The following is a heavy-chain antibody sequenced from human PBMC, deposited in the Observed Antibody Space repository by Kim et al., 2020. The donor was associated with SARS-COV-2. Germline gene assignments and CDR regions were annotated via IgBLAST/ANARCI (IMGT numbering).Heavy chain of an antibody. V-gene: IGHV3-30*04. Sequence: GGSLRLSCAASGFTFSSYAMHWVRQAPGKGLEWVAVISYDGSNKYYADSVKGRFTISRDNSKNTLYLQMNSLRAEDTAVYYCARDQGYSSGWDQYYYYYYGMDVWGQGTTVTVSS. J-gene: IGHJ6*02. CDR1: GFTFSSYA. D-gene: IGHD6-19*01. CDR3: ARDQGYSSGWDQYYYYYYGMDV. CDR2: ISYDGSNK.